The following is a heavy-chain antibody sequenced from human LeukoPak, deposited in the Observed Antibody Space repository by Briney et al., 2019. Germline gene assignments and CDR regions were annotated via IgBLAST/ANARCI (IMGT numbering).Heavy chain of an antibody. J-gene: IGHJ5*02. CDR2: ISYDGSNK. CDR1: GFIFSSYG. Sequence: PGGSLRPSCAASGFIFSSYGMHWVRQAPGKGLEWVTVISYDGSNKYYADSVKGRFIISRDNSKNTLYLQMNSLRTEDTAVYYCAKRSSTSSLDPWGQGTLVTVSS. CDR3: AKRSSTSSLDP. D-gene: IGHD2-2*01. V-gene: IGHV3-30*18.